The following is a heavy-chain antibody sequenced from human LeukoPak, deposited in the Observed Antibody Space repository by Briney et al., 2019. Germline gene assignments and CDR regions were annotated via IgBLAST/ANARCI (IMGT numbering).Heavy chain of an antibody. D-gene: IGHD1-7*01. CDR2: ISSSSSYI. CDR1: GXTFSSYT. J-gene: IGHJ6*02. CDR3: ARGGELLPYYYYGMDV. V-gene: IGHV3-21*01. Sequence: GGSLRLSCAASGXTFSSYTMNWVRQAPGKGLEWVSSISSSSSYIYYADSVKGRFTISRDNAKNSLYLQMNSLRAEDTAVYYCARGGELLPYYYYGMDVWGQGTTVTVSS.